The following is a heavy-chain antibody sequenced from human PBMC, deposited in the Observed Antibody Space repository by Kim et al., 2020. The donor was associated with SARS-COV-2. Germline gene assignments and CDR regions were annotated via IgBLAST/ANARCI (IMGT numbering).Heavy chain of an antibody. CDR2: ISYSGDA. Sequence: SETLSLTCTLSGVIAGSCWTWVRQPPGKGLEWIGDISYSGDANYSPSLQSRLTLSVNRSRSHFSLTLHSVTAADTAVYFCARGQQLLYHEIMPYCRLASWGPGTVVTVSS. V-gene: IGHV4-34*10. CDR1: GVIAGSC. J-gene: IGHJ4*02. CDR3: ARGQQLLYHEIMPYCRLAS. D-gene: IGHD2-21*01.